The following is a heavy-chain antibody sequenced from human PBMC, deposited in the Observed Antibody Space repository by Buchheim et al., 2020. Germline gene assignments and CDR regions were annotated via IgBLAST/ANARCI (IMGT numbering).Heavy chain of an antibody. V-gene: IGHV3-30-3*01. CDR3: ARGGSSGWHFDY. CDR1: GFTFSTHS. Sequence: QVQLVESGGGVVQPGRSLRLSCAASGFTFSTHSMHWVRQAPGKGLEWVAVISYDGSDKYYADSVQGRFTISRDNSKSTLSLQLNSLRVEDTAVYYCARGGSSGWHFDYWGQGTL. CDR2: ISYDGSDK. J-gene: IGHJ4*02. D-gene: IGHD6-19*01.